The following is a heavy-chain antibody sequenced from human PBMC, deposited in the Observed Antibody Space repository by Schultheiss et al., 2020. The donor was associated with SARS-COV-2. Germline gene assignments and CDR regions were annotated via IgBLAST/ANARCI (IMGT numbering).Heavy chain of an antibody. Sequence: ASVKVSCKASGYTFTGYYMHWVRQAPGQGLEWMGRINPNSGGTNYAQKFQGRVTMTRDTSISTAYMELSRLRSDDTAVYYCARMEAARKVRGDYWGQGTLVTVSS. V-gene: IGHV1-2*06. D-gene: IGHD2-15*01. J-gene: IGHJ4*02. CDR3: ARMEAARKVRGDY. CDR2: INPNSGGT. CDR1: GYTFTGYY.